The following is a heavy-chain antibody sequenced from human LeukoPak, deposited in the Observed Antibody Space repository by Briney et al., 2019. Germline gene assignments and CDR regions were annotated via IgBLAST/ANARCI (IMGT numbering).Heavy chain of an antibody. J-gene: IGHJ5*02. Sequence: ASVKVSCKASGCTFTGYYMHWVRQAPGQGLEGMGWINSSSGDTNYAQKFQGRVSMTRDTSISTAYMDLSGLRSDDTALYYCARGLGWDSGTYLGAWGQGTLVTVSS. CDR1: GCTFTGYY. V-gene: IGHV1-2*02. D-gene: IGHD1-26*01. CDR3: ARGLGWDSGTYLGA. CDR2: INSSSGDT.